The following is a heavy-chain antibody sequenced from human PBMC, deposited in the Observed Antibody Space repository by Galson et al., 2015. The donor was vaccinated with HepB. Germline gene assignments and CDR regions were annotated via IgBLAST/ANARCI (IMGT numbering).Heavy chain of an antibody. D-gene: IGHD4-17*01. CDR2: INWNGGST. J-gene: IGHJ3*02. V-gene: IGHV3-20*04. CDR3: ASSTVTKGGDAFDI. CDR1: GFTFDDYD. Sequence: SLRLSCAASGFTFDDYDMSWVRQAPGKGLEWVSGINWNGGSTGYADSVKGRFTISRDNAKNSLYLQMNSLRAEDTALYYCASSTVTKGGDAFDIWGQGTVDTVSS.